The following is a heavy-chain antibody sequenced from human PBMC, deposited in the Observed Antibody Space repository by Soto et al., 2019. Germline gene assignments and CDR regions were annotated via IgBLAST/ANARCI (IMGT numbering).Heavy chain of an antibody. V-gene: IGHV1-3*01. CDR3: VRDRPGDQHYFDY. Sequence: GASVKVSCKASGYTFTSYAMHCVRQAPGQRLEWMGWINAGNGNTKYSQKFQGRVTITRDTSASTAYMELNSLRAEDTAVYYCVRDRPGDQHYFDYWGQGNMVTVSS. CDR1: GYTFTSYA. D-gene: IGHD3-16*01. J-gene: IGHJ4*02. CDR2: INAGNGNT.